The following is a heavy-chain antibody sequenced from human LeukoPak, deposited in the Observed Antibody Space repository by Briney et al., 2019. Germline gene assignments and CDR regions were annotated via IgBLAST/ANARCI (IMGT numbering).Heavy chain of an antibody. J-gene: IGHJ4*02. V-gene: IGHV4-61*08. Sequence: SETLSLTCTVSGGSVSSGGYYWSWIRQPPGKGLEWIGYIHYSGSTNYNPSLKSRVTISVDTSKIQFSLKLTSVTAADTAVYYCARRYSSSSFDYWGQGTLVTVSS. CDR3: ARRYSSSSFDY. CDR2: IHYSGST. CDR1: GGSVSSGGYY. D-gene: IGHD6-6*01.